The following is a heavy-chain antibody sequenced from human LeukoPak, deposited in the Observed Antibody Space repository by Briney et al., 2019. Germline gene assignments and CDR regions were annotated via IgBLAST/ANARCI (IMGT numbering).Heavy chain of an antibody. D-gene: IGHD6-19*01. J-gene: IGHJ4*02. CDR1: GFTFSSYE. V-gene: IGHV3-48*03. CDR3: ARSYSSGWSDY. CDR2: IRSSGTTI. Sequence: QTGGSLRLSRAASGFTFSSYEMNWVRQAPGKGLEWVSYIRSSGTTIYYADSVKGRFTISRDNAKNSLYLQMNSLRAEDTAVYYCARSYSSGWSDYWGQGTLVIVSS.